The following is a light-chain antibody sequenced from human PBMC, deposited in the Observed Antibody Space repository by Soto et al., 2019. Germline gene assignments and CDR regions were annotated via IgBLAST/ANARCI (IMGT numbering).Light chain of an antibody. V-gene: IGKV3-11*01. Sequence: EMVITQSPATLSVSPGDRATPSCRASQSVGSNLAWYQQKPGQAPRLLIYAASNRATGIPARFSGSGSGTDCTLTSSSLEPVDFAVYYCQQRSSWPFTFGPGTKVDIK. CDR3: QQRSSWPFT. CDR2: AAS. CDR1: QSVGSN. J-gene: IGKJ3*01.